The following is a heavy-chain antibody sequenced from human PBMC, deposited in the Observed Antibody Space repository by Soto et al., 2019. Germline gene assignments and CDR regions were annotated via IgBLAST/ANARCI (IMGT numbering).Heavy chain of an antibody. CDR2: IKGDGSEK. D-gene: IGHD3-10*01. J-gene: IGHJ4*02. V-gene: IGHV3-7*01. CDR3: AAGFPPDF. CDR1: RFTIGNYW. Sequence: EVLLVESGGGSVQPGGSLTLSCAASRFTIGNYWMNWVRQAPGKGLEWAANIKGDGSEKYYVGSVEGRFTISRDNTKNSLDLQMNSLRVEDTAVYYCAAGFPPDFWGQGTLVTVSS.